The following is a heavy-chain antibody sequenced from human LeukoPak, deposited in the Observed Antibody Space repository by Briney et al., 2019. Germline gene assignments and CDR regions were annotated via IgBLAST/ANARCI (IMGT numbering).Heavy chain of an antibody. CDR2: IWYDGSNK. CDR1: GFTFSSYG. CDR3: ARESVGFGELLPSYYYYGMDV. V-gene: IGHV3-33*01. Sequence: GGSLRLSCAASGFTFSSYGMHWVRQAPGKGLEWVAVIWYDGSNKYYADSVKGRFTISRDNSKNTLYLQMNSLRAEDTAVYYCARESVGFGELLPSYYYYGMDVWGQGTTVTVSS. J-gene: IGHJ6*02. D-gene: IGHD3-10*01.